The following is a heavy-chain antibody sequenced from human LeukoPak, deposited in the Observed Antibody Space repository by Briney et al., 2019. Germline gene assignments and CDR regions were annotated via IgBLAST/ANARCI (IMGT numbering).Heavy chain of an antibody. CDR2: INPNSGGT. V-gene: IGHV1-2*02. CDR1: GYTFTGYY. D-gene: IGHD2-8*01. CDR3: ARTNDDAPTNIDY. Sequence: ASVKVSCKASGYTFTGYYMDWVRQAPGQGLEWMGWINPNSGGTNYAQKLQGRVTMTTDTSTSTAYMELRSLRSDDTAVYYCARTNDDAPTNIDYWGQGTLVTVSS. J-gene: IGHJ4*02.